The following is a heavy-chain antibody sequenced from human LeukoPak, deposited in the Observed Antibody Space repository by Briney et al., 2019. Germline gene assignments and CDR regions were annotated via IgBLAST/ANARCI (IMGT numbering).Heavy chain of an antibody. CDR2: IYYSGST. D-gene: IGHD6-6*01. V-gene: IGHV4-31*03. CDR3: ARGSYSSYTFDY. CDR1: GGSISSGGYY. Sequence: LSQTLSLTCTVSGGSISSGGYYWSWIRQHPGKGLEWIGYIYYSGSTYYNPSLKSRVTISVDTSKNQFSLKLSSVTAADTAVYYCARGSYSSYTFDYWGQGTLVTVSS. J-gene: IGHJ4*02.